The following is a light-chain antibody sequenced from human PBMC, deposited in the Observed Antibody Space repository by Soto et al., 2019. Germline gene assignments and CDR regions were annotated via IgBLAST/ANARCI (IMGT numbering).Light chain of an antibody. V-gene: IGLV2-14*01. CDR3: SSYTSSSTLVV. CDR1: SSDVGGYNY. J-gene: IGLJ2*01. Sequence: QSALTQPASVSGSPGQSITISCTGTSSDVGGYNYVSGYQQHPGKAPKLMIYDVSNRPSGVSNRFSGSKSGNTASLTISGLQAEDEADYYCSSYTSSSTLVVFGGGTQVPVL. CDR2: DVS.